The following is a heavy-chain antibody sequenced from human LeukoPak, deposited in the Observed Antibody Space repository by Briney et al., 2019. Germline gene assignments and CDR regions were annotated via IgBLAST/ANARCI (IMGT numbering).Heavy chain of an antibody. Sequence: SETLSLTCTVSGGSVSSGSYYWSWIRQPPGRGLDWIGYIYYSGSTNYNPSLKSRGTISVDTSKNQFSLKLSSVTAADTAVYYCARDRVAAASLDYWGQGTLVTVSS. J-gene: IGHJ4*02. V-gene: IGHV4-61*01. D-gene: IGHD6-13*01. CDR3: ARDRVAAASLDY. CDR2: IYYSGST. CDR1: GGSVSSGSYY.